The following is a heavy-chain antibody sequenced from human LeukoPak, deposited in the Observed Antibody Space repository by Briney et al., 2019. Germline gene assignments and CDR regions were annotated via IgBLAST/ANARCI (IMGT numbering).Heavy chain of an antibody. J-gene: IGHJ4*02. V-gene: IGHV3-64D*09. D-gene: IGHD1-26*01. CDR3: VKDHGEWEHPNGPYFDY. CDR1: GFTFSSYA. Sequence: GGSLRLSCSASGFTFSSYAMHWVRQAPGKGLEYVSAISSNGGSTYYADSVKGRFTIYRDNSKNTLYLQMSSLRAEDTAVYYCVKDHGEWEHPNGPYFDYWGQGTLGTVSS. CDR2: ISSNGGST.